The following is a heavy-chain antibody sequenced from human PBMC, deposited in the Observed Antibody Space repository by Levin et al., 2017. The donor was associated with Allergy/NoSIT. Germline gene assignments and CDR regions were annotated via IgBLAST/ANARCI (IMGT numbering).Heavy chain of an antibody. D-gene: IGHD4-17*01. CDR2: ISGSGTKT. CDR1: GFTFRDYA. V-gene: IGHV3-23*01. CDR3: VKGRDTVTTKLWYFDL. Sequence: GGSLRLSCAVSGFTFRDYAMSWVRQAPGKGLEWVLGISGSGTKTYYAKSVKGRFTVSRDNTQNTLYLQMNSLSAEDTAVYYCVKGRDTVTTKLWYFDLWGQGTLVTVSS. J-gene: IGHJ4*02.